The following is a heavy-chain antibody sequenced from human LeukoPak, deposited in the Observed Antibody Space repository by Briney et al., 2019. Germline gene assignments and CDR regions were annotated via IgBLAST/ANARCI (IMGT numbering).Heavy chain of an antibody. CDR2: ISAYNGNT. V-gene: IGHV1-18*01. Sequence: ASMKVSCKASGYTFTSYGISWVRQAPGQGLEWMGWISAYNGNTNYAQKLQGRVTMTTDTSTSTAYMELRSLRSDDTAVYYCARVPIFGVVMPPLFWGQGTLVTVSS. CDR1: GYTFTSYG. D-gene: IGHD3-3*01. CDR3: ARVPIFGVVMPPLF. J-gene: IGHJ4*02.